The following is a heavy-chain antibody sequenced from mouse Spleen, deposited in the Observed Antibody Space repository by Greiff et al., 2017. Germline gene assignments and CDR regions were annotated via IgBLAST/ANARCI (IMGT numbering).Heavy chain of an antibody. CDR1: GFTFSSYA. Sequence: EVKLVESGGGLVKPGGSLKLSCAASGFTFSSYAMSWVRQTPEKRLEWVATISDGGSYTYYPDNVKGRFTISRDNAKNNLYLQMSHLKSEDTAMYYCARDYYYGSYWYFDVWGTGTTVTVSS. J-gene: IGHJ1*03. CDR2: ISDGGSYT. V-gene: IGHV5-4*01. D-gene: IGHD1-1*01. CDR3: ARDYYYGSYWYFDV.